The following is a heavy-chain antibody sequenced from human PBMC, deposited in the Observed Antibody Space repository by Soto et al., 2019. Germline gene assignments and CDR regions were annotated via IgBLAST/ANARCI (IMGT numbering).Heavy chain of an antibody. J-gene: IGHJ6*02. CDR2: INPSGGST. D-gene: IGHD2-2*02. Sequence: VKVSCKASGYTFTSYYMHWVRQAPGQGLEWMGRINPSGGSTSYAQKFQGRVTITADASTSTAYMELSSLRSEDTAVYYCARLAIPNIVVVPAAIFDHYYGMDVWGQGTTVTVSS. CDR1: GYTFTSYY. V-gene: IGHV1-46*01. CDR3: ARLAIPNIVVVPAAIFDHYYGMDV.